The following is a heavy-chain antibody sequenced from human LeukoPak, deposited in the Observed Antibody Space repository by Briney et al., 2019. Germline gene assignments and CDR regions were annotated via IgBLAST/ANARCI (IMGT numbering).Heavy chain of an antibody. CDR1: GYTFTSYG. V-gene: IGHV1-18*01. Sequence: ASVKVSCKASGYTFTSYGISWVRQAPGQGLEWMGWISAYNGNTNYAQKLQGRVTMTTDTSTSTAYMELRSLRSDDTAVYYCARHCSGGSCYRNAFDIWGQGTMVTVSP. CDR2: ISAYNGNT. CDR3: ARHCSGGSCYRNAFDI. J-gene: IGHJ3*02. D-gene: IGHD2-15*01.